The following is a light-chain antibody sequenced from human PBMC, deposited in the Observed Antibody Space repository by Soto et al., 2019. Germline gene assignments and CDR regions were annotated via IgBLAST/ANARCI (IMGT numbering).Light chain of an antibody. CDR2: DVS. CDR1: SSDVGGYNY. CDR3: SSYTRSSTLLYV. J-gene: IGLJ1*01. Sequence: QSVLTQPASVSGSPGQSITISCTGTSSDVGGYNYVSWYQQHPGKAPKLMIYDVSNRPSGVSNRFSGSKSGNTASLTISGLQAEDEADYSCSSYTRSSTLLYVFGTGTKLTVL. V-gene: IGLV2-14*01.